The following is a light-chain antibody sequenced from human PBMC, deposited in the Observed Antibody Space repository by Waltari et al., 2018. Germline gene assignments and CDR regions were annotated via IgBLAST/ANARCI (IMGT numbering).Light chain of an antibody. CDR1: RSNIGSNS. Sequence: QSVLTQPPSASGPPGQRVTLPCSGSRSNIGSNSVYWYQQLPGAAPELLIDTDGGRPSGVRDRFSGSKCGTSASLAIRGLRSEDEGDYFCAAWDDRLTVVVFGGGTKLTVL. CDR2: TDG. J-gene: IGLJ2*01. V-gene: IGLV1-47*01. CDR3: AAWDDRLTVVV.